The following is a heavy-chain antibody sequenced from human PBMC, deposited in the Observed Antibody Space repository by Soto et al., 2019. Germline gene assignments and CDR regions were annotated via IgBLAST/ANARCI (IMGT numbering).Heavy chain of an antibody. V-gene: IGHV3-33*01. D-gene: IGHD2-15*01. CDR1: GFTFSSYG. Sequence: QVQLVESGGGVVQPGRSLRLSCAACGFTFSSYGMHWVRQAPGKGREWVAVIWYDGSNKYYADSVKGRFTISRDNSKNTLYLQMNSLRAEDTAVYYCARDGLSVVGDAFDIWGQGTIVTVSS. J-gene: IGHJ3*02. CDR2: IWYDGSNK. CDR3: ARDGLSVVGDAFDI.